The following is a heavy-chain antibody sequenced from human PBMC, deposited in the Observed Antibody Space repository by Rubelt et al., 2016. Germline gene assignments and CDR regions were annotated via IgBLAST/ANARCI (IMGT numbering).Heavy chain of an antibody. V-gene: IGHV1-69*04. CDR1: GDTFSNYA. J-gene: IGHJ4*02. CDR3: ARDPSSGWCDY. D-gene: IGHD6-19*01. Sequence: QVPLVQSGTAVEEPGSSVRVSCKASGDTFSNYAISWVRQAPGQGLEWMGRIVPILGLSNYAQKFQGRVMITADKSTTSVYMELSSLRSDDTAVYFCARDPSSGWCDYWGQGTPVTVSS. CDR2: IVPILGLS.